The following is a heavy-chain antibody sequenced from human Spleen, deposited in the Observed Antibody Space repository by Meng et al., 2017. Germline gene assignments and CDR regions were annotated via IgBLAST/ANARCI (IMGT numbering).Heavy chain of an antibody. V-gene: IGHV4-34*01. CDR2: IHQSGIT. J-gene: IGHJ4*02. CDR3: ASLSTSWSGADY. D-gene: IGHD6-13*01. CDR1: VGSFSNYY. Sequence: QVQLQPWGSGTCKPSETPSLTCAVYVGSFSNYYWSWIRQPPGKGLEWIGEIHQSGITNYNPSLKSRVTISVDTSKIQFSLKLSSVTAADTAVYSCASLSTSWSGADYWGQGTLVTVSS.